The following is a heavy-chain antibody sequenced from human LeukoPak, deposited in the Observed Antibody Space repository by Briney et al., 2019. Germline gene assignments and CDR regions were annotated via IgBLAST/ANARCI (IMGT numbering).Heavy chain of an antibody. Sequence: SETLSLTCTVSGGSISSYYWSWIRQPPGKGLEWIGYIYYSGSTHYNPSLKSRVTISVDTSKNQCSLKLSSVTAADTAVYYCARQSISGSSLSYFDYWGQGTLVNVSS. CDR2: IYYSGST. V-gene: IGHV4-59*01. J-gene: IGHJ4*02. CDR3: ARQSISGSSLSYFDY. D-gene: IGHD3-22*01. CDR1: GGSISSYY.